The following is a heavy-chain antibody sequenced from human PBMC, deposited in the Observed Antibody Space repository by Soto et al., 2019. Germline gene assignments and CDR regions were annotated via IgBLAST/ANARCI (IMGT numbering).Heavy chain of an antibody. CDR1: GFTFRSYA. V-gene: IGHV3-30*04. CDR2: ISRDGTNK. CDR3: ARSRSGAVADSFDF. Sequence: GLSCAASGFTFRSYAIHWVRQAPGKGLEWVAVISRDGTNKYYVDSVKGRFTISRDNSKDTVYLQMNSLRDEDSAMFYCARSRSGAVADSFDFWGQGTLVTVSS. J-gene: IGHJ4*02. D-gene: IGHD3-10*01.